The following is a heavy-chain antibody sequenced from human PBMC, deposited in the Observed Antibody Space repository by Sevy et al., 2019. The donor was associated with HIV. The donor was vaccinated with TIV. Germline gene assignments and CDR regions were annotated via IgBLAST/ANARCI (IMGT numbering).Heavy chain of an antibody. D-gene: IGHD2-8*02. V-gene: IGHV3-7*03. Sequence: GGSLRLSCAASGFTFSSYWMSWVRQAPGKGLEWVANIKQDGSEKYYVDSVKGRFTISRDNAKNSLYLQMNSLRAEDTAVYDCARDWECTGGVCYFMDVWGQGTTVTVSS. CDR2: IKQDGSEK. J-gene: IGHJ6*02. CDR1: GFTFSSYW. CDR3: ARDWECTGGVCYFMDV.